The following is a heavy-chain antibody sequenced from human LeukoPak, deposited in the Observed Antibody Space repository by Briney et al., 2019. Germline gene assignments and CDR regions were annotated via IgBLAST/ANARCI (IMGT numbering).Heavy chain of an antibody. CDR3: ARGLARYYYYYMDV. V-gene: IGHV4-34*01. CDR2: INHSGST. J-gene: IGHJ6*03. CDR1: GGSFSGYY. Sequence: SETLSLTCAVSGGSFSGYYWSWIRQPPGKGLEWIGEINHSGSTNYNPSLKSRVTISVDTSKNQFSLKLSSVTAADTAVYYCARGLARYYYYYMDVWGKGTTVTVSS.